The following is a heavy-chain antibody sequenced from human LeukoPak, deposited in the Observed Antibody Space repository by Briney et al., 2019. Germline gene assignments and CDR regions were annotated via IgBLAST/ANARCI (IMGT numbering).Heavy chain of an antibody. V-gene: IGHV1-2*02. CDR3: ARDRITMVRGVRSPDY. D-gene: IGHD3-10*01. J-gene: IGHJ4*02. Sequence: GASVKVSCKASGYTFTGYYMHWVRQAPGQGLEWMGWINPNSGGTNYAQKFQGRVTMTRDTSISTAYMELSRLRSGDTAVYYCARDRITMVRGVRSPDYWGQGTLVTVSS. CDR1: GYTFTGYY. CDR2: INPNSGGT.